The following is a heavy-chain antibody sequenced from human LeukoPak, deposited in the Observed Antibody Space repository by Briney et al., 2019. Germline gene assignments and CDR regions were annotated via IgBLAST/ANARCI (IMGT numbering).Heavy chain of an antibody. Sequence: GESLKISCKSSGNNFRKHWIAWVRQMPGKGLELMGYIYPGDSDTRYSPSVQGHVTISADTSISTAYLQWSSVKASDTAMYYCARQAPSGPIVSYYYYYYMDVWGKGTTVTVSS. CDR2: IYPGDSDT. CDR1: GNNFRKHW. D-gene: IGHD2-15*01. J-gene: IGHJ6*03. V-gene: IGHV5-51*01. CDR3: ARQAPSGPIVSYYYYYYMDV.